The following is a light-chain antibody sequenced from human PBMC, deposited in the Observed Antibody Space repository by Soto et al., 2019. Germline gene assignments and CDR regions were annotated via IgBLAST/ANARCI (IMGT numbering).Light chain of an antibody. Sequence: DIEMTQTPSFASASLGYRVTITCRASRGISSYLAWYQQKPGKAPKLLIYAASILQTGVPSRFSGSGSGTAFTLTIRSLLPEDFATYFCQQRSTTPTFGQGTKVDIK. J-gene: IGKJ1*01. CDR1: RGISSY. CDR3: QQRSTTPT. V-gene: IGKV1-39*01. CDR2: AAS.